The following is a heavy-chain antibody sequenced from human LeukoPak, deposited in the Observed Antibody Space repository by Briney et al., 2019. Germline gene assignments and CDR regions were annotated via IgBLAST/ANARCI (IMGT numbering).Heavy chain of an antibody. Sequence: PGGSLRLSCAASGFTFSSYSMNWVRQAPGKGLEWVSYISSSSTIYYADSVKGRFTISRDNAKNSLYPQMNSLRAEDTAVYYCARVGTEFHIDYWGQGTLVTVSS. CDR1: GFTFSSYS. V-gene: IGHV3-48*01. D-gene: IGHD2-21*01. CDR2: ISSSSTI. J-gene: IGHJ4*02. CDR3: ARVGTEFHIDY.